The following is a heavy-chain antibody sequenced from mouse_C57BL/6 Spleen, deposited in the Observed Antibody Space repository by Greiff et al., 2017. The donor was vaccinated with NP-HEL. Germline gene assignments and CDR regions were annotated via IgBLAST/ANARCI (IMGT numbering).Heavy chain of an antibody. J-gene: IGHJ4*01. CDR1: GYSFTSYY. V-gene: IGHV1-66*01. D-gene: IGHD1-1*02. CDR3: ARGTMGYAMDY. CDR2: IYPGSGNT. Sequence: QVQLQQSGPELVKPGASVKISCKASGYSFTSYYIHWVKQRPGQGLEWIGWIYPGSGNTKYNEKFKGKATLTADTSSSTAYMQLSSLTSEDSAVYYCARGTMGYAMDYWGQGTSVTVSS.